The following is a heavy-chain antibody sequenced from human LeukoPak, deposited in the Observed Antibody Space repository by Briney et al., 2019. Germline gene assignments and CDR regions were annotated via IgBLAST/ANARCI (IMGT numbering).Heavy chain of an antibody. J-gene: IGHJ4*02. CDR2: IKQDGSEK. D-gene: IGHD4-23*01. V-gene: IGHV3-7*02. CDR1: GFTFGSYC. Sequence: PGGSLRLSCAASGFTFGSYCMSWVRQSPGKGPEWVANIKQDGSEKYYVDSVKGRFTISRDNAKNSLYLQMNSLRAEDTAVYYCVRSNGGNGDFDYWGQGTLVTVSS. CDR3: VRSNGGNGDFDY.